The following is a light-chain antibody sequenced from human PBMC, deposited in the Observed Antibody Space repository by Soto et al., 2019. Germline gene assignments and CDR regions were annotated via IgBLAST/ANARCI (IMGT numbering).Light chain of an antibody. CDR2: AAS. Sequence: AIQMTQSTSSRSASVGDRVTITCRARQGIRNDLGWYQQKPGKAPKLLIYAASSLQSGVPSRFSGSGSGTDFTLTISSLQTEDFATYDCLQDYNYPCKFGPGTKVDSK. V-gene: IGKV1-6*01. CDR3: LQDYNYPCK. J-gene: IGKJ3*01. CDR1: QGIRND.